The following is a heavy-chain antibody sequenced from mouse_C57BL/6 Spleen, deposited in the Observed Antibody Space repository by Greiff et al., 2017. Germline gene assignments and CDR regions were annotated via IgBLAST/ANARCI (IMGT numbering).Heavy chain of an antibody. D-gene: IGHD1-1*01. J-gene: IGHJ2*01. Sequence: QVQLKQSGAELVRPGTSVKVSCKASGYAFTNYLIEWVKQRPGQGLEWIGVINPGSGGTNYNEKFKGKATLTADKSSSTAYMQLSSLTSEDSAVYFCARGNYGSSYGDYWGKGTTLTVSS. V-gene: IGHV1-54*01. CDR3: ARGNYGSSYGDY. CDR1: GYAFTNYL. CDR2: INPGSGGT.